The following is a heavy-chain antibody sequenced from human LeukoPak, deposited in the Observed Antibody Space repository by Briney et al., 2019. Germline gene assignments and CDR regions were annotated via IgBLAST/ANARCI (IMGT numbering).Heavy chain of an antibody. Sequence: GASVKVSCKASGYTFTGYYMHWVRQAPGQGLEWMGWINPNSGGTNYAQKFQGRVTMTRDTSISTAYMELSRLRSDDTAVYYCARDRQWLVRNWFDPWGQGTLVTVSS. J-gene: IGHJ5*02. CDR3: ARDRQWLVRNWFDP. D-gene: IGHD6-19*01. CDR2: INPNSGGT. CDR1: GYTFTGYY. V-gene: IGHV1-2*02.